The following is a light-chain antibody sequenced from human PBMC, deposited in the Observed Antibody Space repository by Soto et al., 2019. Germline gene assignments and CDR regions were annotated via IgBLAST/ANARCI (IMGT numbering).Light chain of an antibody. Sequence: QSVLTQPPSASGTPGQRVTISCSGSSSNSGSNTVNWYQQLPGTAPKLLIYSNNQRPSGVPDRLSGSKSGIPASLAISGLPSEDEADYYCAAWDDSRSGFVVFGGGTKVTVL. CDR3: AAWDDSRSGFVV. J-gene: IGLJ2*01. V-gene: IGLV1-44*01. CDR1: SSNSGSNT. CDR2: SNN.